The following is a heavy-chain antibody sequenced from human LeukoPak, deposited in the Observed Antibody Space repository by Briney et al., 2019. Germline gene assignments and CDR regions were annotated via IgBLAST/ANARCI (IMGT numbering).Heavy chain of an antibody. Sequence: GGSLRLACAASGFTFSSYEMNWVRQAPGKGLEWVSYISSSGSTIYYADSVKGRFTISRDNAKNSLYLQMNSLRAEDTAVYYCARAYYYDSSGYSHWGQGTLVTVSS. CDR3: ARAYYYDSSGYSH. J-gene: IGHJ4*02. D-gene: IGHD3-22*01. CDR1: GFTFSSYE. CDR2: ISSSGSTI. V-gene: IGHV3-48*03.